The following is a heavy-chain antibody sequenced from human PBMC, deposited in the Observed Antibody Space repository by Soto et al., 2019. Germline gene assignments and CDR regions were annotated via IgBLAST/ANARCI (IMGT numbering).Heavy chain of an antibody. J-gene: IGHJ6*02. V-gene: IGHV4-34*01. CDR2: IDHSGST. D-gene: IGHD2-15*01. CDR1: GGSFSGYY. CDR3: AGGRCSGGSCYSPRYYYGMDV. Sequence: SETLSLTCAVYGGSFSGYYWSWIRQPPGKGMEWIGEIDHSGSTTYNPSLKSRVTISVDTSKNEFSLKVDSVTAPDTAVYYCAGGRCSGGSCYSPRYYYGMDVWGQGTTVTVSS.